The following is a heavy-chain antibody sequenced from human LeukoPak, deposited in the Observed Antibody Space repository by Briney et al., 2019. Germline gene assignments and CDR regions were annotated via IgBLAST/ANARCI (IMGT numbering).Heavy chain of an antibody. CDR1: GGSISSYY. CDR2: IYYSGST. Sequence: PSETLSLTCTVSGGSISSYYWSWIRQPPGKGLEWIGYIYYSGSTNYNPSLKSRVTISVDTSKNQFSLKLSSVTAADTAVYYCARQYSGYLRNWFDPWGQGTLVTVSS. J-gene: IGHJ5*02. V-gene: IGHV4-59*08. D-gene: IGHD5-12*01. CDR3: ARQYSGYLRNWFDP.